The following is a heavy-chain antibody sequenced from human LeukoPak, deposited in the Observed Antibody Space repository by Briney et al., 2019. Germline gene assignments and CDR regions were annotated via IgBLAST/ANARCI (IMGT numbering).Heavy chain of an antibody. CDR1: GGSISSSSYY. Sequence: SETLSLTCTVSGGSISSSSYYWGWIRQPPGKGLEWIGSIYYSGSTYYNPSLKSRVTISVDTSKNQFSLKLSSVTAADTAVYYCARTWGVWPYYAFDIWGQGTMVTVPS. D-gene: IGHD2-21*01. J-gene: IGHJ3*02. V-gene: IGHV4-39*07. CDR3: ARTWGVWPYYAFDI. CDR2: IYYSGST.